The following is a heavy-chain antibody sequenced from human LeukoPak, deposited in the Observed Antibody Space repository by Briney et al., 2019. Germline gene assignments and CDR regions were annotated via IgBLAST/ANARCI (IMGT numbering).Heavy chain of an antibody. V-gene: IGHV3-23*01. Sequence: GGSLRLSCAASGFTFSSYAMTWVRQAPGKGLEWVSAITGGGDTTYYVDSVKGRFTISRDNAKNSLYLQMNSLRAEDTAVYYCARGDCSGGSCYLSLTTIDYWGQGTLVTVSS. CDR1: GFTFSSYA. J-gene: IGHJ4*02. CDR2: ITGGGDTT. CDR3: ARGDCSGGSCYLSLTTIDY. D-gene: IGHD2-15*01.